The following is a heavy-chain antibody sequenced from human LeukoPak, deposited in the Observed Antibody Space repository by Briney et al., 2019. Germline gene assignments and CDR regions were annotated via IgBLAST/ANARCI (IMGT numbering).Heavy chain of an antibody. V-gene: IGHV4-39*07. CDR3: ARESYVSSGYYYVNWFDP. Sequence: SETLSLTCTVSGGSISSSSYYWGWIRQPPGKGLEWIGSIYYSGSTYYNPSLKSRVTISVDTSKNQFSLKLSSVTAADTAVYYCARESYVSSGYYYVNWFDPWGQGTLVTVPS. CDR2: IYYSGST. CDR1: GGSISSSSYY. J-gene: IGHJ5*02. D-gene: IGHD3-22*01.